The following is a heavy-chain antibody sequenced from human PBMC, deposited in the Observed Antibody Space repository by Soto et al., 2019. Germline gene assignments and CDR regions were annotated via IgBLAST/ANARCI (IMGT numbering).Heavy chain of an antibody. D-gene: IGHD1-1*01. CDR1: GFSFSGYY. CDR2: ISISSSYI. V-gene: IGHV3-21*01. J-gene: IGHJ4*02. CDR3: ARSSGLTTPGTMDY. Sequence: PGGSLRLSCAVSGFSFSGYYMNWVRQAPGKGLEWVSSISISSSYIYYADSLKGRFAISRDNARNSLYLQMNGLRVEDTALYYCARSSGLTTPGTMDYWGQGTLVT.